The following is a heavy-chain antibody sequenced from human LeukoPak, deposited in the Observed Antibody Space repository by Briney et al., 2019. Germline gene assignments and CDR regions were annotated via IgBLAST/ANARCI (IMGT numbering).Heavy chain of an antibody. CDR1: GFTFSNYG. J-gene: IGHJ4*02. Sequence: PGGSLRLSCAASGFTFSNYGMHWVRQAPGKGLEWVANIKQDGSEKYYVGSVKGRFTISRDNAKNSLYLQMNSLRAEDTAVYYCAAKKLAIWGQGTLVTVSS. CDR2: IKQDGSEK. CDR3: AAKKLAI. V-gene: IGHV3-7*01.